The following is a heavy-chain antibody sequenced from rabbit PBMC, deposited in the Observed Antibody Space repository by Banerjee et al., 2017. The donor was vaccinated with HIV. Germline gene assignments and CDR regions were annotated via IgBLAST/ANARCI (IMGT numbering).Heavy chain of an antibody. D-gene: IGHD6-1*01. J-gene: IGHJ4*01. Sequence: QELLVESGGGLVQPGGSLKLSCKASGFDFSHYGVSWVRQAPGKGLEWIGYIDLVFGSTDYASWVNGRFTISSHNAQNTLSLQLNSLTAADTATYFCVRGDYIYGYDGYAYTTFTLWGPGTLVTDS. CDR1: GFDFSHYG. V-gene: IGHV1S47*01. CDR2: IDLVFGST. CDR3: VRGDYIYGYDGYAYTTFTL.